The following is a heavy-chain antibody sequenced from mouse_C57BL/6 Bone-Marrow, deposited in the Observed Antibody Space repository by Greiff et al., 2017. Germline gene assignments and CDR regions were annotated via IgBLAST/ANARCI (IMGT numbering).Heavy chain of an antibody. D-gene: IGHD1-1*01. J-gene: IGHJ1*03. Sequence: EVQLQESGGGLVKPGGSLKLSCAASGFTFSSYAMSWVRQTPEKRLEWVATISDGGSYTYYPDNVKGRFTISRDNAKNNLYLQMSHLKSEDTAMYYCARDTTVVSDWYFDVWGTGTTVTVAS. CDR1: GFTFSSYA. CDR3: ARDTTVVSDWYFDV. V-gene: IGHV5-4*01. CDR2: ISDGGSYT.